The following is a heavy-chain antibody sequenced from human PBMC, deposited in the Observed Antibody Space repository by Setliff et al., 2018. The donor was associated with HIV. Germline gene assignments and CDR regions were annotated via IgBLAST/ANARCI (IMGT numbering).Heavy chain of an antibody. CDR3: ARASYYYDSSGWVDY. Sequence: GGSLRLSCAASGFTFSNHGMHWVRQAPGKGLEWVAVMSYDGRMKDYADSVKGRFTVSRDNSKNTLSLQMDSLRAEDTAVYYCARASYYYDSSGWVDYWGQGTLVTVSS. J-gene: IGHJ4*02. CDR1: GFTFSNHG. V-gene: IGHV3-30*03. CDR2: MSYDGRMK. D-gene: IGHD3-22*01.